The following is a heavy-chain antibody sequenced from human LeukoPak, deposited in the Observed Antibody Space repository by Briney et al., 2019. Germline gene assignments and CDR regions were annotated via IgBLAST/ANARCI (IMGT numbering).Heavy chain of an antibody. CDR3: ARFARSNYHYVWGSYRPDNWFDP. V-gene: IGHV4-39*01. D-gene: IGHD3-16*02. Sequence: SETLSLTCTVSGGSISSSSYYWGWIRQPPGKGLEWIGSIYYSGSTYYNPSLKSRVTISVDTSKNQFSLKLSSVTAADTAVYYCARFARSNYHYVWGSYRPDNWFDPWGQGTLVTVSS. CDR2: IYYSGST. J-gene: IGHJ5*02. CDR1: GGSISSSSYY.